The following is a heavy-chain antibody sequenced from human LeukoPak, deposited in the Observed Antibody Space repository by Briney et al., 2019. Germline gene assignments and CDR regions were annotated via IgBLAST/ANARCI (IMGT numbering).Heavy chain of an antibody. CDR2: ISSSSSYI. Sequence: PGGSLRLSCAASGFTFSSYSMSWVRQAPGKGLEWVSSISSSSSYIYYADSVKGRFTISRDNAKNSLYLQMNSLRSEDTAVYYCAIYGGPEPYAFDIWGQGTMVTVSS. CDR3: AIYGGPEPYAFDI. V-gene: IGHV3-21*04. J-gene: IGHJ3*02. D-gene: IGHD4-17*01. CDR1: GFTFSSYS.